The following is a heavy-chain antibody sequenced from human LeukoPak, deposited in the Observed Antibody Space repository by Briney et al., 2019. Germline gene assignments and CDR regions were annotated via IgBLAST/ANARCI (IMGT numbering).Heavy chain of an antibody. Sequence: ASMKVSCKASGGTFSSYAISWVRQAPGQGLEWMGGIIPIFGTANYAQKFQGRVTITADESTSTAYMELSSLRSEDTAVYYCAREGYEAAAGNWGQGTLVTVSS. CDR1: GGTFSSYA. CDR3: AREGYEAAAGN. V-gene: IGHV1-69*13. J-gene: IGHJ4*02. CDR2: IIPIFGTA. D-gene: IGHD6-13*01.